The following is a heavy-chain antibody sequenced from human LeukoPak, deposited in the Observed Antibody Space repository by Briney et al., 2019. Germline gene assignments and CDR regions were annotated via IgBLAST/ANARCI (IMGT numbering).Heavy chain of an antibody. Sequence: SETLSLTCTVSGGSISTYYWSWIRQPPGKGREWIGYIYYNGATDYNPSLKSRVTISVDTSKNEFSLKLSSVTAADTALYYCARRTVTNGWFRIDYWGQGSLVTVSS. CDR1: GGSISTYY. CDR2: IYYNGAT. D-gene: IGHD6-19*01. CDR3: ARRTVTNGWFRIDY. V-gene: IGHV4-59*08. J-gene: IGHJ4*02.